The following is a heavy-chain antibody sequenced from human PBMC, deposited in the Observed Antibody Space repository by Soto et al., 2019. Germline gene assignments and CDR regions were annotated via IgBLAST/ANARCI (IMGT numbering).Heavy chain of an antibody. J-gene: IGHJ5*02. CDR1: GASINIYY. Sequence: QVQLEESGPGLVNPSETLSLTCNVSGASINIYYWSWIRQSAGKGLEWIGRIYTTGNINYNPSLRSRVTVSRDSSKNQLSLKLTSVTAADSAVYFCVRDRLNWFDPWGQGLLVTFSS. CDR3: VRDRLNWFDP. CDR2: IYTTGNI. V-gene: IGHV4-4*07.